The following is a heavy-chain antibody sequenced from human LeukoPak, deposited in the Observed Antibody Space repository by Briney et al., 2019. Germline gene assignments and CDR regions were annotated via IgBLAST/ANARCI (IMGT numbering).Heavy chain of an antibody. V-gene: IGHV1-58*01. CDR2: IVVGSGNT. J-gene: IGHJ4*02. Sequence: GASVKVSCTASGFTFTSSAVQWVRQARGQRLEWIGWIVVGSGNTNYAQEFQERVTITRDMSTSTAYMELSSLRSEDTAVYYCAADLARGYNTVGSHWGQGTLVTVSS. CDR3: AADLARGYNTVGSH. D-gene: IGHD5-18*01. CDR1: GFTFTSSA.